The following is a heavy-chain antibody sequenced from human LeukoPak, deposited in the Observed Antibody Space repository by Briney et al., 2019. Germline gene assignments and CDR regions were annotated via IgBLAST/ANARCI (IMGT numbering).Heavy chain of an antibody. CDR2: IYSGGST. J-gene: IGHJ4*02. D-gene: IGHD1-14*01. Sequence: GSLRLSCAASGFTVSSNYMSWVRQAPGKGLEWVSVIYSGGSTYYADSVKGRFTISRHNPKNTLYLQMNSLRAEDTAVYYCAREILGGFNPGAYWGQGTLVTVSS. V-gene: IGHV3-53*04. CDR3: AREILGGFNPGAY. CDR1: GFTVSSNY.